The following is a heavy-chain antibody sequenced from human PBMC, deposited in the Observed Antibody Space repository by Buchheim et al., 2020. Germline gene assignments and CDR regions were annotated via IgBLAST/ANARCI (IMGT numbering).Heavy chain of an antibody. CDR3: ALDSSGWYGYFDY. CDR2: INHSGST. CDR1: GGSFSTYY. J-gene: IGHJ4*02. D-gene: IGHD6-19*01. V-gene: IGHV4-34*01. Sequence: QVQLRQWGAGLLKPSETLSLTCAVYGGSFSTYYWNWIRQPPGKGLEWIGEINHSGSTNYNPSLKSRVTISVDTSKNQLSLKLSSVTAADTAVYYCALDSSGWYGYFDYWGQGTL.